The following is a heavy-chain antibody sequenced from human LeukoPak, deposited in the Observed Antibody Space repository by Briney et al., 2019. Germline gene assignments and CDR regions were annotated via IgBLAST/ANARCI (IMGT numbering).Heavy chain of an antibody. V-gene: IGHV3-21*01. CDR2: ISSSSSYI. Sequence: GGSLRLSCAASGFTFSSYSMNWVRQAPGKGLEWVSSISSSSSYIYYADSVKGRFTISRDNAKNSLYLQMNSLRAEDTAVYYCARVSMAYCGGDCYPEYFDYWGQGTLVTVSS. CDR3: ARVSMAYCGGDCYPEYFDY. D-gene: IGHD2-21*02. CDR1: GFTFSSYS. J-gene: IGHJ4*02.